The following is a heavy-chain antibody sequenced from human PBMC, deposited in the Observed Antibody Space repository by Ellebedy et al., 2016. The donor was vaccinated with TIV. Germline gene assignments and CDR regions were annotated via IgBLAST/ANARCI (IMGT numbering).Heavy chain of an antibody. CDR3: ASFYGSGTYWDPINDGFDI. V-gene: IGHV5-51*01. Sequence: GESLKISCKASGYTFTTYWIGWVRQLPGKGLEWMGIIYPGDSDTKYRPSFEGHVTISADKSISTTYLQWSSLKASDTAMYYCASFYGSGTYWDPINDGFDIWGQGTMVTVSS. CDR2: IYPGDSDT. D-gene: IGHD3-10*01. J-gene: IGHJ3*02. CDR1: GYTFTTYW.